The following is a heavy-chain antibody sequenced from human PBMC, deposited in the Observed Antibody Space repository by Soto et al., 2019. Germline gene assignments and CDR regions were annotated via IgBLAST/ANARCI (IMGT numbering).Heavy chain of an antibody. V-gene: IGHV4-30-2*01. J-gene: IGHJ5*02. CDR3: AGGFVVRGVINWFDP. D-gene: IGHD3-10*01. CDR2: IYHSGST. CDR1: GGSISSGGYS. Sequence: PSETLSLTCSVSGGSISSGGYSWSWVRQPPGKGLEWIGYIYHSGSTYYNPSLKSRVTISVDRSKNQFSLKLSSVTAADTAVYYCAGGFVVRGVINWFDPWGQGTLVTVSS.